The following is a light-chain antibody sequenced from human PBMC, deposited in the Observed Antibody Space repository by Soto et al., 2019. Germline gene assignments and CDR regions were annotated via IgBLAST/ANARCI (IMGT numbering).Light chain of an antibody. CDR2: DVF. V-gene: IGKV3-11*01. CDR3: QHCSSWPFT. CDR1: ETVHSY. J-gene: IGKJ3*01. Sequence: EIVLTQSPATLSLSRGERATLSCRASETVHSYLAWYQQKPGQAPRLLIYDVFKRAAGIPARFSGSGSGTDFTLAISSLEPYDFAVYYCQHCSSWPFTFGPGTKVEIK.